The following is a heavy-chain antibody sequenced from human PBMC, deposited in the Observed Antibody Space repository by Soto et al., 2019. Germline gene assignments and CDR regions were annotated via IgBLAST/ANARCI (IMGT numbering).Heavy chain of an antibody. D-gene: IGHD6-13*01. CDR1: GYTFSSYG. J-gene: IGHJ4*02. CDR2: ISGYNSIT. Sequence: QVQLVQSGAEVKKPGASVKVSCEASGYTFSSYGISWVRQAPGQGFEWMGWISGYNSITRYAQKFQGRVTMTTGTSTSTAYMELRSRSSDDTAVYYCARAFGSTDYWGQGTLVTVDS. CDR3: ARAFGSTDY. V-gene: IGHV1-18*01.